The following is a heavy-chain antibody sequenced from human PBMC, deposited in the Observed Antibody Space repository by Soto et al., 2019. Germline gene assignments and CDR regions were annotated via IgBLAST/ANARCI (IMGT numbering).Heavy chain of an antibody. D-gene: IGHD3-10*01. CDR3: ARAWFGELNYMDV. Sequence: SETLSLTRTVSGGSISSYYWSWIRQPPGKGLEWIGYIYYSGSTNYNPSLKSRVTISVDTSKNQFSLKLSSVTAADTAVYYCARAWFGELNYMDVWGKGTTVTVSS. CDR1: GGSISSYY. CDR2: IYYSGST. V-gene: IGHV4-59*01. J-gene: IGHJ6*03.